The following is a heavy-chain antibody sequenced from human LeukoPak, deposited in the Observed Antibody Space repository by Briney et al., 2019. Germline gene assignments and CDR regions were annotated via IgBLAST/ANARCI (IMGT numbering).Heavy chain of an antibody. CDR3: ARLEVSIYGVAPNWFDP. V-gene: IGHV4-31*02. CDR2: IHYSGNT. D-gene: IGHD3-3*02. Sequence: SWIRQFPGKGLEWIGYIHYSGNTYYNSSLESRVTISLSTSQNLFSLRLSSVIAADTAVYYCARLEVSIYGVAPNWFDPWGQGTLVTVSS. J-gene: IGHJ5*02.